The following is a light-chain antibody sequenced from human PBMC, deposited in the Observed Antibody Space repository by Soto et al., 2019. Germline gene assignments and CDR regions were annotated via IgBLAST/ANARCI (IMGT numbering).Light chain of an antibody. CDR1: SSDVGGSNY. Sequence: QSALTQPASVSGSPGQSITISCTGTSSDVGGSNYVSWYQQHPGKAPKLMIYDVSHRPSGVSNRFSGSKSGNTASLTISGLQAEDEADYYCSSYTSSSTLYVFGTGTKLTVL. CDR3: SSYTSSSTLYV. V-gene: IGLV2-14*01. CDR2: DVS. J-gene: IGLJ1*01.